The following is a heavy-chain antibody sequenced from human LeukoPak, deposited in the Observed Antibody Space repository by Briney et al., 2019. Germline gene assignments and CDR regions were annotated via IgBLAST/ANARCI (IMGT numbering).Heavy chain of an antibody. J-gene: IGHJ4*02. V-gene: IGHV3-7*01. CDR1: GFTFSSYW. CDR2: IKQDGSEK. Sequence: GGSLRLSCAASGFTFSSYWMSWVRQAPGKGLEWVANIKQDGSEKYYVDSVKGRFTISRDNAKDSLYLQMNSLRAEDTAVYYCARDLLVGAKGVPDYWGQGTLVTVSS. CDR3: ARDLLVGAKGVPDY. D-gene: IGHD1-26*01.